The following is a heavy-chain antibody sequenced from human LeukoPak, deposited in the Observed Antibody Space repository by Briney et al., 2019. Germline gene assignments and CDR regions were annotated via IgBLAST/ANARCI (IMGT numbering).Heavy chain of an antibody. CDR2: ISYDGTNK. CDR3: ASSLSAGRGPIEDN. CDR1: GFTFRSYG. J-gene: IGHJ4*02. D-gene: IGHD2-21*01. Sequence: PGGSLRLSCAASGFTFRSYGMHWVRQALGKGLEWVAVISYDGTNKYYADSVKGRFTISRDNSKNTLYLQMNNLRAEDTAVYICASSLSAGRGPIEDNWGQGTLVTVSS. V-gene: IGHV3-30*03.